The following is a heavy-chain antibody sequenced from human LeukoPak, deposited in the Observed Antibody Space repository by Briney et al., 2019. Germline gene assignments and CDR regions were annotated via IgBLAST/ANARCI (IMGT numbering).Heavy chain of an antibody. CDR2: IYYSGST. CDR3: AGTYYAHY. Sequence: SETLSLTCTVSGGSISSYYWSWIRQPPGKGLEWIGYIYYSGSTNYNPSFKSRVTISVDTSKNQFSLKLSSVTAADTAVYYCAGTYYAHYWGQGTLVTVSS. J-gene: IGHJ4*02. CDR1: GGSISSYY. D-gene: IGHD3-3*01. V-gene: IGHV4-59*01.